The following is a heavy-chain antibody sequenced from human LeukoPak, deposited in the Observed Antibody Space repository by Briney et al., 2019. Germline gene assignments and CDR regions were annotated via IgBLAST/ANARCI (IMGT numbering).Heavy chain of an antibody. Sequence: GGSLRLSCTASGFTFSSYWMHWVRQAPGKGLVWVSRINSDGGSTSYADSVKGRFTISRDNAKNTLYLQMNSLRAEDTAVYYCARELMVRGIPPDYWGQGTLVTVSS. CDR3: ARELMVRGIPPDY. J-gene: IGHJ4*02. D-gene: IGHD3-10*01. V-gene: IGHV3-74*01. CDR1: GFTFSSYW. CDR2: INSDGGST.